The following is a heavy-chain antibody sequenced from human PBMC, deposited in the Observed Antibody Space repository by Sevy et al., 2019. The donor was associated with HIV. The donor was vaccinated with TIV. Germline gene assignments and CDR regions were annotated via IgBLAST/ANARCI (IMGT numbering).Heavy chain of an antibody. CDR1: GFTFSSYS. D-gene: IGHD5-18*01. V-gene: IGHV3-48*01. Sequence: GGSLRLSCAASGFTFSSYSMNWVRQAPGKGLEWVSYISSSSSTIYYADSVKGRFTISRDNAKNSLYLQMNSLRAEDTAVYYCASLNTAMVNPFDYWGQRTLVTVSS. CDR3: ASLNTAMVNPFDY. J-gene: IGHJ4*02. CDR2: ISSSSSTI.